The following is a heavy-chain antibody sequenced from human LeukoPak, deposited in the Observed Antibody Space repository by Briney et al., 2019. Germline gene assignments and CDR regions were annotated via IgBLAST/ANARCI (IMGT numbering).Heavy chain of an antibody. Sequence: ASVKVSCKASGYTFTGYYMHWVRQAPGQGLEWMGWINPNSGGTNYAQKFQGRVTMTRDTSISTAYMELSRLRSDDTAVYYCAREYIVGATIYYFDYWGQGTLVTVSS. CDR3: AREYIVGATIYYFDY. V-gene: IGHV1-2*02. CDR2: INPNSGGT. CDR1: GYTFTGYY. J-gene: IGHJ4*02. D-gene: IGHD1-26*01.